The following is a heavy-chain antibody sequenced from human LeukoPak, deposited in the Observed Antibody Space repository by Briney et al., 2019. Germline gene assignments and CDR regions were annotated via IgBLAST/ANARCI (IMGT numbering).Heavy chain of an antibody. V-gene: IGHV3-9*03. CDR3: AKDNYFRGYSCGYFDY. Sequence: GGSLRLSCAASGFTFADYAMHWVRQAPGKGLEWVSGISWNSGSIGYADSVKGRFTISRDNAKNSLYLQMNSLRAEDMALYYCAKDNYFRGYSCGYFDYWGQGTLVTVSS. CDR2: ISWNSGSI. CDR1: GFTFADYA. J-gene: IGHJ4*02. D-gene: IGHD5-18*01.